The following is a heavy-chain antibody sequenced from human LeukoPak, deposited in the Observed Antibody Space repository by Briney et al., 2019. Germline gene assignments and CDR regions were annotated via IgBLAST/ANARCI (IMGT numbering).Heavy chain of an antibody. CDR1: GFTFSSYE. CDR2: ISSSGSTI. D-gene: IGHD5-12*01. Sequence: GGSLRLSCAASGFTFSSYEMNWVRQAPGKGLEWVPYISSSGSTIYYAGSVKGRFTISRDNAKNSLYLQMNSLRAEDTAVYYCASSGRVATIPFDYWGQGTLVTVSS. V-gene: IGHV3-48*03. CDR3: ASSGRVATIPFDY. J-gene: IGHJ4*02.